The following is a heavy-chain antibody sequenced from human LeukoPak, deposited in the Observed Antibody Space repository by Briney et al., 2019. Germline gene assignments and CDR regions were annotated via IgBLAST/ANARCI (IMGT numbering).Heavy chain of an antibody. V-gene: IGHV1-69*05. CDR3: ARTDIVVLPARNWFDP. CDR1: VCILRSYA. D-gene: IGHD2-2*01. J-gene: IGHJ5*02. CDR2: IIPIFGTA. Sequence: GASVKVSLKASVCILRSYAISGVGPAPGQGREWVGGIIPIFGTANYAQKLQGRVTITTDESTSSAYMELSSMRSEDTAVYYCARTDIVVLPARNWFDPWGQGTLVAVSS.